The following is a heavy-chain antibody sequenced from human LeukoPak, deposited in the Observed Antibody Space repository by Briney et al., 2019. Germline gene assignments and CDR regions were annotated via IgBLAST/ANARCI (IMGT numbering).Heavy chain of an antibody. CDR1: EFTFSEYW. Sequence: GGSLRLSCAASEFTFSEYWMTWVRQAPGKGLEWVANIKQDGSEKDYVDSVKGRFTISRDNAKNSLYLQMNSLRAEDTGVYYCARVTWLSAAGTEGNFDYWGQGTLVTVSS. CDR3: ARVTWLSAAGTEGNFDY. D-gene: IGHD6-13*01. CDR2: IKQDGSEK. J-gene: IGHJ4*02. V-gene: IGHV3-7*01.